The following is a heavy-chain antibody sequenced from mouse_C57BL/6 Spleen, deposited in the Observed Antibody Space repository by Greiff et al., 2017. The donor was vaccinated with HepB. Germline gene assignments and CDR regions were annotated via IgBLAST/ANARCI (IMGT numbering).Heavy chain of an antibody. D-gene: IGHD1-1*01. CDR3: ARLDYYGSSYTYYFDY. Sequence: QVQLQQSGPELVKPGASVKISCKASGYAFSSSWMNWVKQRPGKGLEWIGRIYPGDGDTNYNGKFKGKATLTADKSSSTAYMQISSLTSEDSAVYFCARLDYYGSSYTYYFDYWGQGTTLTVSS. V-gene: IGHV1-82*01. J-gene: IGHJ2*01. CDR1: GYAFSSSW. CDR2: IYPGDGDT.